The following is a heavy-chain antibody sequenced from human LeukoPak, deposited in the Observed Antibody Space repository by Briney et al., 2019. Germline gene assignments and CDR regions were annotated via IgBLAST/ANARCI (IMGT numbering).Heavy chain of an antibody. CDR1: GFTFSSYA. D-gene: IGHD1-14*01. CDR2: ISGSGGST. Sequence: GGSLRLSCAASGFTFSSYAMRWVRQAPGKGLEWVSAISGSGGSTYYADSVKGRFTISRDNSKNTLYLQMHSLRAEDTDVYYCAKHKDRGAFDIWGQGTMVTVSS. V-gene: IGHV3-23*01. CDR3: AKHKDRGAFDI. J-gene: IGHJ3*02.